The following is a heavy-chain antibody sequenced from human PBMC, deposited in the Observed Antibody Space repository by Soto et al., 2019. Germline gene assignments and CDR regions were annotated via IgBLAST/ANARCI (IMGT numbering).Heavy chain of an antibody. CDR1: GYTFTSYY. CDR2: INPSGGTT. V-gene: IGHV1-46*01. D-gene: IGHD3-9*01. J-gene: IGHJ4*02. CDR3: ARARSEYDILSLEY. Sequence: ASVKVSCQASGYTFTSYYMHWVRQAPGQGLEWMGIINPSGGTTSYAQNFQGRVTMTRDTSTSTVYMEVSRLRFEDTAVYYCARARSEYDILSLEYWGQGTLVTVSS.